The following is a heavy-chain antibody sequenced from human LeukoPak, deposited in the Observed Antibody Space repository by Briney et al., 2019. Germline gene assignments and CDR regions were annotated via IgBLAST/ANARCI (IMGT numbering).Heavy chain of an antibody. Sequence: PSETLSLTCTVSGGSISNSQYSWGWIRQPPGKGLEWIGSIFYSGNSYYKPSLKSRVSMSVEMSKNRFSLRLRSVTAADTAVYYCARHYHLWSNYYYYMDVWGRGATVTVSS. D-gene: IGHD3-3*02. CDR2: IFYSGNS. CDR3: ARHYHLWSNYYYYMDV. CDR1: GGSISNSQYS. V-gene: IGHV4-39*01. J-gene: IGHJ6*03.